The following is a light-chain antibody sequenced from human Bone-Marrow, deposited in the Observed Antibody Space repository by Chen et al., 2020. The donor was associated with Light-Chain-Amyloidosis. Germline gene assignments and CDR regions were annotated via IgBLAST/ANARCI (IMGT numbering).Light chain of an antibody. CDR2: DDS. Sequence: SYVLTQPSPVSVAPGQTATIACGGNNIGSTSVHWYQQTPGQAPLLVVYDDSDRPSGIPERLSGSNSGNTATLTISRGEAGDEADYYCQVWDRSSDRPVFGGGTKLPVL. V-gene: IGLV3-21*02. J-gene: IGLJ3*02. CDR1: NIGSTS. CDR3: QVWDRSSDRPV.